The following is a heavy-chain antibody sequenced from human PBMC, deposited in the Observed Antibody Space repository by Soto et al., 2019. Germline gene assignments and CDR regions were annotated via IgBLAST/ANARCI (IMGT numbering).Heavy chain of an antibody. CDR1: GFTFSSYA. V-gene: IGHV3-30-3*01. J-gene: IGHJ4*02. Sequence: PGGSLRLSCAASGFTFSSYAMHWVRQAPGKGLEWVAVISYDGSNKYYADSVKGRFTISRDNSKNTLYLQMNSLRAEDTAVYYCARSRVVEWLLFYWGQGTLVTVSS. D-gene: IGHD3-3*01. CDR2: ISYDGSNK. CDR3: ARSRVVEWLLFY.